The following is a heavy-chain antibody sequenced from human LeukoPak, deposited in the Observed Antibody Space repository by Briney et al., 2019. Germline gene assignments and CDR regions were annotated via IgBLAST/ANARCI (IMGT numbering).Heavy chain of an antibody. CDR3: ARGPVLGYSYGFYFDY. D-gene: IGHD5-18*01. CDR1: GGSFSGYY. Sequence: SETLSLTCAVYGGSFSGYYWSWIRQPPGKGLEWIREINHSGSTNYNPSLKSRVTISVDTSKNQFSLKLSSVTAADTAVYYCARGPVLGYSYGFYFDYWAREPWSPSPQ. CDR2: INHSGST. V-gene: IGHV4-34*01. J-gene: IGHJ4*02.